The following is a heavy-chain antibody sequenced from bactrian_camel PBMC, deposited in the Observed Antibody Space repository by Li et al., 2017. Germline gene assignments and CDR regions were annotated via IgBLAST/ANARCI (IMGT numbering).Heavy chain of an antibody. Sequence: QVQLVESGGGSAQTGGSLRLSCSPPRRTSATCAIGWYRQIAGKQREWVATIEPDGTTRYADAVKGRFTISQDNSKNTLYLQMNSLKPEDTGMYYCAADIAPKDGGVWYGDYTNWGQGTQVTVS. CDR3: AADIAPKDGGVWYGDYTN. V-gene: IGHV3S53*01. CDR2: IEPDGTT. CDR1: RRTSATCA. J-gene: IGHJ4*01. D-gene: IGHD3*01.